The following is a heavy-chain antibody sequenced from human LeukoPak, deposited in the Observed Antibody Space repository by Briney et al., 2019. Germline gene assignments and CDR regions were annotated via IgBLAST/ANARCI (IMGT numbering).Heavy chain of an antibody. CDR3: ARDLGATTQLVAFDI. CDR2: IIPMFGTA. V-gene: IGHV1-69*06. Sequence: SVKVSCKASGGTFSSYAISWVRQAPGQGLEWMGGIIPMFGTAKYAQKFQGRVTITADKSTSTAYMELSSLRSEDTAVYYCARDLGATTQLVAFDIWGQGTMVTVSS. CDR1: GGTFSSYA. D-gene: IGHD1-26*01. J-gene: IGHJ3*02.